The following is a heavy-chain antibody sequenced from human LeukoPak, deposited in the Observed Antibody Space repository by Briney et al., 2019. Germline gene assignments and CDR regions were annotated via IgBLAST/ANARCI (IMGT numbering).Heavy chain of an antibody. V-gene: IGHV3-49*04. D-gene: IGHD3-22*01. J-gene: IGHJ3*02. CDR2: IRSKAYGGTT. CDR3: TRRYNYDSSGYYYVRDAFDI. CDR1: GFTFGDYV. Sequence: GSLRLSCTASGFTFGDYVMSWVRQAPGKGLEWVGFIRSKAYGGTTKNAASVKGRFTVSRDDSRGIAYLQMNSLKTEDTAVYYCTRRYNYDSSGYYYVRDAFDIWGQGTMVTVSS.